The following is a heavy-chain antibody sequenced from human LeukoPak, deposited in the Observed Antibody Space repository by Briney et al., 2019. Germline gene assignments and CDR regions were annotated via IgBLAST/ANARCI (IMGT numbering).Heavy chain of an antibody. CDR2: ISGNNGDT. CDR1: GYTFTSYG. CDR3: ARYDGNYCDTSGLVR. Sequence: SVKVSCKASGYTFTSYGISWVRQAPGQGLEWMGWISGNNGDTKYAQKIQDRVTMTTDTSTSTAYMELRSLRSDDTAVYYCARYDGNYCDTSGLVRWGQGTLVTVSS. D-gene: IGHD3-22*01. V-gene: IGHV1-18*01. J-gene: IGHJ5*02.